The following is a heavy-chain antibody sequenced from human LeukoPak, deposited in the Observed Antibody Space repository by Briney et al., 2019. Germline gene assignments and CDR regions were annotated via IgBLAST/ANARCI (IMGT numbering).Heavy chain of an antibody. CDR1: GGSISSSNW. J-gene: IGHJ4*02. D-gene: IGHD1-26*01. V-gene: IGHV4-4*02. CDR3: ARAPYSGSYSLFDY. CDR2: IYHSGST. Sequence: PSETLSLTCAVSGGSISSSNWWSWVRQPPGKGLEWIGEIYHSGSTNYNPSLKSRVTISVDKSKNQFSLKLSSVTAADTAVYYCARAPYSGSYSLFDYWGQGTLVTVSS.